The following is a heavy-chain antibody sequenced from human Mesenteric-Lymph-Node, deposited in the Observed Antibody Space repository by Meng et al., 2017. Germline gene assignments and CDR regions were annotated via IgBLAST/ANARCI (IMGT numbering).Heavy chain of an antibody. CDR1: GFTFRSYE. CDR3: AKVHWAPAGTLTEYFDL. D-gene: IGHD6-13*01. J-gene: IGHJ2*01. CDR2: ISSSGSTI. Sequence: GESLKISCAASGFTFRSYEMNWVRRAPGKGLEWISYISSSGSTIYYADSVKGRFTISRDNAKNSLYLQMNSLRAEDTALYYCAKVHWAPAGTLTEYFDLWGRGTLVTVSS. V-gene: IGHV3-48*03.